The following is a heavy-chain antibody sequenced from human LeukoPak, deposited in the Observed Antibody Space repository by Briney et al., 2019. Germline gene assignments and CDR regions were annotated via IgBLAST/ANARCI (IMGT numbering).Heavy chain of an antibody. CDR1: GFTFSTFA. J-gene: IGHJ6*04. Sequence: GGSLRLSCAASGFTFSTFAMIWVRQPPGKGLEWVSSIFPSGGEIHYADSVRGRFTISRDNAKNSLYLQMNSLRAEDTAVYYCAELGITMIGGVWGKGTTVTISS. CDR2: IFPSGGEI. V-gene: IGHV3-23*01. D-gene: IGHD3-10*02. CDR3: AELGITMIGGV.